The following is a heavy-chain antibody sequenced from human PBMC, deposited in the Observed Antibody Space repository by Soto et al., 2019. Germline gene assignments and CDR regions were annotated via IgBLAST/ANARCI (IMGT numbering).Heavy chain of an antibody. CDR2: TYYRSKWYN. CDR1: GDSVSSNSAA. V-gene: IGHV6-1*01. D-gene: IGHD3-9*01. J-gene: IGHJ6*02. CDR3: ARTFRYFDWLLSYYYYGMDV. Sequence: SQTLSLTCAISGDSVSSNSAAWNWIRQSPSRGLEWLGRTYYRSKWYNDYAVSVKSRITINPDTSKNQFSLQLNSVTPQDTAVYYCARTFRYFDWLLSYYYYGMDVWGQGTTVTVSS.